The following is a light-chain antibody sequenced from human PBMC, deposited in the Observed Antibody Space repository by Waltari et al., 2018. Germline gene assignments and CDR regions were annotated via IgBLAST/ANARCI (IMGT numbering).Light chain of an antibody. CDR1: QSVGTS. Sequence: EVVLTQSPATLSFSRGERATLYCRASQSVGTSLAWYQQKPGQAPRLLIVDASNRAAGIPGRFSGRGSGTDFTLTITNLEPEDFAVYYCQQRSIWPPLTFGGGTHVDVK. CDR3: QQRSIWPPLT. CDR2: DAS. V-gene: IGKV3-11*01. J-gene: IGKJ4*01.